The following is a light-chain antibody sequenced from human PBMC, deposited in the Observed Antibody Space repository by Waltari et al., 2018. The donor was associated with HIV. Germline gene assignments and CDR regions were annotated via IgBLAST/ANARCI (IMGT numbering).Light chain of an antibody. J-gene: IGLJ1*01. Sequence: QSALTQPRSVSGSPGQSVTISCTGTSREVGGYNFFSWYQQHPGKAPKLMIYDVTQRPSGVPDRFSGSKSGNTASLTISGLQAEDEADYYCCSYAGSYTYVFGTGTKVTVL. V-gene: IGLV2-11*01. CDR3: CSYAGSYTYV. CDR1: SREVGGYNF. CDR2: DVT.